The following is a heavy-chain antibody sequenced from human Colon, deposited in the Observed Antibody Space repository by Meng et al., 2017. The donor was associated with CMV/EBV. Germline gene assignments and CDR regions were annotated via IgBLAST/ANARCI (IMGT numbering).Heavy chain of an antibody. D-gene: IGHD1-14*01. CDR3: VSGLVGTRNY. V-gene: IGHV3-74*03. J-gene: IGHJ4*02. CDR1: GFTFSNYR. Sequence: LSCAVSGFTFSNYRMYWVRQTPGKGLVCVARIKTDGSTTEYADSVKGRFTISRDNGRNTLYLQMNSLRGEDTAVYFCVSGLVGTRNYWAQGTLVTVSS. CDR2: IKTDGSTT.